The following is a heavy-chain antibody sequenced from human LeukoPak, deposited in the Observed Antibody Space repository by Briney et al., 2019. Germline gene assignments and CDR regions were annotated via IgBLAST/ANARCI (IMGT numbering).Heavy chain of an antibody. CDR1: GFMFNNYA. D-gene: IGHD5/OR15-5a*01. Sequence: GGSLRLSCAASGFMFNNYAMSWVRQAPGKDLEWVSTITGGGDDTYSADSVKGRFTISRDNSKNTLSLQMHSLRVGDTAVYYCAKGVRLSSNYYMDVWGKGTTVTVSS. J-gene: IGHJ6*03. CDR3: AKGVRLSSNYYMDV. CDR2: ITGGGDDT. V-gene: IGHV3-23*01.